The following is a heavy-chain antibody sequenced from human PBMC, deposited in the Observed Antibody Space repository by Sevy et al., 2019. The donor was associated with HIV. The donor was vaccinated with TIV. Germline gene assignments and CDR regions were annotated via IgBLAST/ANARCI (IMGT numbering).Heavy chain of an antibody. J-gene: IGHJ5*02. CDR1: GFSISNNY. CDR3: ARGYCGGGSCTAFDP. V-gene: IGHV3-53*01. D-gene: IGHD2-15*01. CDR2: MYSGGSP. Sequence: GGSLRLSCAASGFSISNNYTAWVRQAPGKGLEWVSVMYSGGSPYYADSVKGRFALSRDMSKNTVYLQMNSLRAEDTAVYYCARGYCGGGSCTAFDPWGQRTVVTVSS.